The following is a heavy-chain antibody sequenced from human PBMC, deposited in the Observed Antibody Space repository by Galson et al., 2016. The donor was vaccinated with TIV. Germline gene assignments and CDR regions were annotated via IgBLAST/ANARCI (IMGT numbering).Heavy chain of an antibody. J-gene: IGHJ5*02. D-gene: IGHD2-2*01. Sequence: SVKVSCKASGYSFSRHALNWVRQAPGQGLEWMGWINTNTGNPMYAQGFTGRFVFSLDTSVSTAYLQISSLKAEDTAVYYCARDRYCSSVRCSFDNNWFDPWGQGTLVTVSS. CDR2: INTNTGNP. CDR3: ARDRYCSSVRCSFDNNWFDP. CDR1: GYSFSRHA. V-gene: IGHV7-4-1*02.